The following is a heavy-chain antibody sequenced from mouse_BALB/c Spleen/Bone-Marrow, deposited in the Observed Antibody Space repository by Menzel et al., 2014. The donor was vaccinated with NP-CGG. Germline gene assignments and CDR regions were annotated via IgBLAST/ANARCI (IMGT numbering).Heavy chain of an antibody. Sequence: QVQLQQSGAELVRPGASVKVSCKASGYAFSNYFIEWVKKRPGQGLEWIGVINPGSNGANYSEKFKGKATLTADKSSSTAYMQLNSLTSDDSAVYFCTRSWGKDAMDYWGQGTSVTVSS. J-gene: IGHJ4*01. CDR1: GYAFSNYF. CDR2: INPGSNGA. D-gene: IGHD2-1*01. V-gene: IGHV1-54*01. CDR3: TRSWGKDAMDY.